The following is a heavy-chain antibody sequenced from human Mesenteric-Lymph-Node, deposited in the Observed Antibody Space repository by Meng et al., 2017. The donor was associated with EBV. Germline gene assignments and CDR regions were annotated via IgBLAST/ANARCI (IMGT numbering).Heavy chain of an antibody. Sequence: VTLEQSRPGLVKPWTTLQLPCAIVGDSVYSNSDAWNWIRHSPLRGLEWLGRTYYRSKWYNDYAVSVKSRIPINPDTSKNQFSLQLNSVTPEDTAVYYCARDRLTAMVKGGWFDPWGQGTLVTVSS. CDR3: ARDRLTAMVKGGWFDP. V-gene: IGHV6-1*01. J-gene: IGHJ5*02. CDR2: TYYRSKWYN. CDR1: GDSVYSNSDA. D-gene: IGHD5-18*01.